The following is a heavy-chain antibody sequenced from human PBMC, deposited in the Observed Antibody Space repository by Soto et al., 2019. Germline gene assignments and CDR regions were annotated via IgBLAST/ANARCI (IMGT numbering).Heavy chain of an antibody. CDR1: GYTFTSYA. Sequence: ASVKVSCKASGYTFTSYAMHWVRQAPGQRLEWMGWINAGNGNTKYSQKFQGRVTITADKSASTAYMELSSLRSEDTAVYYCATREWLFHLDYYYYYGMDVWGQGTTVTVSS. CDR2: INAGNGNT. CDR3: ATREWLFHLDYYYYYGMDV. J-gene: IGHJ6*02. D-gene: IGHD3-3*01. V-gene: IGHV1-3*01.